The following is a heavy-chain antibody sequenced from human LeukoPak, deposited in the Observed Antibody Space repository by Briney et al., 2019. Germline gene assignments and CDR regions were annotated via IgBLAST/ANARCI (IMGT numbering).Heavy chain of an antibody. V-gene: IGHV4-4*02. Sequence: SETLSLTCAVSGDSINSFDWWSWVRQSPARGLEWIGEIYHSGGTNYNPSLKSRVTISIDKSKNQLSLKLTSVTAADTAVYFCVGNGYYALDSWGQGTLVTVSS. CDR2: IYHSGGT. D-gene: IGHD2/OR15-2a*01. CDR3: VGNGYYALDS. CDR1: GDSINSFDW. J-gene: IGHJ4*02.